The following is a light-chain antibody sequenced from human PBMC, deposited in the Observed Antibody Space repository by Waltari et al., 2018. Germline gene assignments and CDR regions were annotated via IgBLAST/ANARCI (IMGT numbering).Light chain of an antibody. Sequence: QSVLTQPPSASGTPGQRVTISCSGTGSNIGSNSLNWYQQIPGTAPKVLIYSNNQRPSGVPGRFSGSKSGTSASLAISGLQSEDEADYYCATWDDSLNGLVFGGGTRLTVL. CDR3: ATWDDSLNGLV. J-gene: IGLJ2*01. CDR2: SNN. V-gene: IGLV1-44*01. CDR1: GSNIGSNS.